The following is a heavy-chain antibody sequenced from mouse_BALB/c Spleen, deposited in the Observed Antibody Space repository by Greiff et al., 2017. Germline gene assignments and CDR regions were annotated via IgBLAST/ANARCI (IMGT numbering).Heavy chain of an antibody. CDR2: INPSAGYT. V-gene: IGHV1-7*01. Sequence: VQLQQSGAELAKPGASVKMSCKASGYTFTSYWMHWVKQRPGQGLEWIGYINPSAGYTEYNQKFKDKATLTADKSSSTAYMQLSSLTSEDSAVYSSARRDGNTWFAYWGQGTLVTVSA. D-gene: IGHD2-1*01. CDR3: ARRDGNTWFAY. J-gene: IGHJ3*01. CDR1: GYTFTSYW.